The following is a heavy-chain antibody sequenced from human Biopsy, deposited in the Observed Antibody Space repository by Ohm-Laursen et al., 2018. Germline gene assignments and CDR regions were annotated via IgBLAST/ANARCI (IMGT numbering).Heavy chain of an antibody. V-gene: IGHV3-66*01. CDR1: GFSISINY. D-gene: IGHD1-26*01. Sequence: SLRLSCSASGFSISINYMSWVRQAPGKGLEWVLLSHSGGATYYADSVKGRFTISRDNSNNKLFLQMNSLREEDTATYYCARGRGALAPLDDRGQGTLVTVSS. CDR2: SHSGGAT. J-gene: IGHJ4*02. CDR3: ARGRGALAPLDD.